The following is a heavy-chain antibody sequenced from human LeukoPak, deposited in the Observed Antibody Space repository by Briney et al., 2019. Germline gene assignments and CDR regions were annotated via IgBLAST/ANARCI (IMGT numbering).Heavy chain of an antibody. Sequence: SETLSLTCTVSVGSISSYYWSWIRQPPGKGLEWIGYIYYSGNTNYNPSLKSRVTIPVDTPKKKFSLKLSSVTAADTAVYYCARHAMVRGKWFDPWGQGTLVTVSS. CDR1: VGSISSYY. D-gene: IGHD3-10*01. CDR3: ARHAMVRGKWFDP. V-gene: IGHV4-59*01. CDR2: IYYSGNT. J-gene: IGHJ5*02.